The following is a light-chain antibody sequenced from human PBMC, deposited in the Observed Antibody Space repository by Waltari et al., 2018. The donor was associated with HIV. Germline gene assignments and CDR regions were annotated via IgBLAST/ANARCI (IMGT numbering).Light chain of an antibody. Sequence: QSALTQPASVSGSPGQSITISCTGTSRDLGSYNLVSWYQQHPGKAPKLMIYEVSKRPSGVSNRFSGSKSGNTASLTISGLQAEDEADYYCCSYAGSSTFEGVFGGGTKLTVL. J-gene: IGLJ3*02. CDR3: CSYAGSSTFEGV. V-gene: IGLV2-23*02. CDR2: EVS. CDR1: SRDLGSYNL.